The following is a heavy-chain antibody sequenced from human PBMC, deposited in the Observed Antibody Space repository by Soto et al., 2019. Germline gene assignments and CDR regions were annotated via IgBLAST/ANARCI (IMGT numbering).Heavy chain of an antibody. D-gene: IGHD3-22*01. J-gene: IGHJ6*02. CDR3: ARLNYYDSSGPLNYGMAV. Sequence: PGKSLKISCKGSGYSFTSYWIGWVRQMPGKGLEWMGIIYPGDSDTRYSPSFQGQVTISADKSISTAYLQWSSLKASDTAMYYCARLNYYDSSGPLNYGMAVWGQGTTVTVSS. CDR1: GYSFTSYW. CDR2: IYPGDSDT. V-gene: IGHV5-51*03.